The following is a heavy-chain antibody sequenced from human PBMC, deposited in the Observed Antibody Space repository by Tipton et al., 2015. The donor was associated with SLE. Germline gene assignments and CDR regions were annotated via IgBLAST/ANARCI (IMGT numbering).Heavy chain of an antibody. CDR3: ARRFSVYYPN. J-gene: IGHJ4*02. CDR2: IYYIGST. D-gene: IGHD3-22*01. Sequence: TLSLTCTVSGGSVSTSYYWSWVRQPPGKGLEWIGDIYYIGSTNYNPPLKSRVTISIDTTKNHFSLNRHSVTATDTAGYYCARRFSVYYPNCGQGTLVTVSS. V-gene: IGHV4-59*02. CDR1: GGSVSTSYY.